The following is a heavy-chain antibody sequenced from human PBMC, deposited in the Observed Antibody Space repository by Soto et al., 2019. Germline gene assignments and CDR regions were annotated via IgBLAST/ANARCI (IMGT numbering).Heavy chain of an antibody. J-gene: IGHJ4*02. Sequence: QVQLVQSGAEVKKPGSSVKVSCKASGGTFSSYAISWVRQAPGQGLEWMGGIIPIFGTANYAKKFQGRVTITADESTSTAYMELSSLRSEDTAVYYCARDAPTPYSDGPRWYFDYWGQGTLVTASS. CDR3: ARDAPTPYSDGPRWYFDY. CDR2: IIPIFGTA. V-gene: IGHV1-69*12. CDR1: GGTFSSYA. D-gene: IGHD5-18*01.